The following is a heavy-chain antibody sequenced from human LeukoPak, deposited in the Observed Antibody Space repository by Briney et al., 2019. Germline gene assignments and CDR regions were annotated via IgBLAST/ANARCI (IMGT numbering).Heavy chain of an antibody. D-gene: IGHD6-13*01. J-gene: IGHJ5*02. V-gene: IGHV1-46*01. CDR1: GYTFTAYY. CDR2: INPSGGST. Sequence: GASVKVSCKASGYTFTAYYLHWARQAPGQGLEWMGIINPSGGSTSYAQKFQGRVTMTRDTSTSTVYMELRSLRSEDTAVYYCARDLSSSWTDNWFDPWGQGTLVTVSS. CDR3: ARDLSSSWTDNWFDP.